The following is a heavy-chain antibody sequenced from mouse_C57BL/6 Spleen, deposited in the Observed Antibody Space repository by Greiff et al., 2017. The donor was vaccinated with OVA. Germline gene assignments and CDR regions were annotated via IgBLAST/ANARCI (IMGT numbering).Heavy chain of an antibody. CDR1: GYTFTSYG. Sequence: VKLMESGAELARPGASVKLSCKASGYTFTSYGISWVKQRTGQGLEWIGEIYPRSGNTYYNEKFKGKATLTADKSSSTAYMELRSLTSEDSAVYFCARDYYSNYDYAMDYWGQGTSVTVSS. CDR3: ARDYYSNYDYAMDY. V-gene: IGHV1-81*01. J-gene: IGHJ4*01. D-gene: IGHD2-5*01. CDR2: IYPRSGNT.